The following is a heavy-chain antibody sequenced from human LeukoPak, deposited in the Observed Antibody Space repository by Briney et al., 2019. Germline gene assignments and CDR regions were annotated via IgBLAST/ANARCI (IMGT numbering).Heavy chain of an antibody. V-gene: IGHV3-30*04. CDR2: ISYDGSNK. Sequence: GGSLRLSCAASGFTFSTFALHWVRQAPGKGLEWVGIISYDGSNKYYADSVKGRFTISRDNSKNTLYLQMDSLRSDDTAVYYCAKSSAGITWFDPWGQGTLVTVSS. J-gene: IGHJ5*02. CDR3: AKSSAGITWFDP. CDR1: GFTFSTFA. D-gene: IGHD1-1*01.